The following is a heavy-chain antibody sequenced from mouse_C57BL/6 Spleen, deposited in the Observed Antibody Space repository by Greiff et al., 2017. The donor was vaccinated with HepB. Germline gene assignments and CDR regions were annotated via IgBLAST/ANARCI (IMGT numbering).Heavy chain of an antibody. Sequence: VKLQQPGAELVRPGSSVKLSCKASGYTFTSYWMDWVKQRPGQGLEWIGNIYPSDSETHYNQKFKDKATLTVDKSSSTAYMQLSSLTSEDSAVYYCARSRSLLRFAYWGQGTLVTVSA. J-gene: IGHJ3*01. CDR1: GYTFTSYW. D-gene: IGHD2-1*01. CDR2: IYPSDSET. V-gene: IGHV1-61*01. CDR3: ARSRSLLRFAY.